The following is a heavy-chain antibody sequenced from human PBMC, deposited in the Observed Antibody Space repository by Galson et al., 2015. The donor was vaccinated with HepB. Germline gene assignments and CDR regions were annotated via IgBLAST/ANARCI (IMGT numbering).Heavy chain of an antibody. CDR2: ISYDGSIK. V-gene: IGHV3-30-3*01. CDR3: ARDLGEDPIHYFHH. CDR1: GFTPSSYA. Sequence: SLRLSCAAPGFTPSSYAVHWVRQAPGKGLEWVAVISYDGSIKYYAASVKGRFTISRDNSKNTLYLQMNGMRAEDTAVYFCARDLGEDPIHYFHHWGQGTLVTVSS. D-gene: IGHD3-16*01. J-gene: IGHJ1*01.